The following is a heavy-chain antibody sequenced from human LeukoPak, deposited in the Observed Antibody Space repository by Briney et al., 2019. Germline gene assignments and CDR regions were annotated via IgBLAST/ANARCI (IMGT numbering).Heavy chain of an antibody. V-gene: IGHV4-61*08. Sequence: SQTLPLTCTVSGGSISRGGYYWSWIRQHPGKGLEWIGYIYSSGSTNYNPSLKSRVTISIDTSKNQFSLKLSSVTAADTAVYYCAREGTTVTHFDYWGQGTLVTVSS. D-gene: IGHD4-11*01. CDR1: GGSISRGGYY. J-gene: IGHJ4*02. CDR2: IYSSGST. CDR3: AREGTTVTHFDY.